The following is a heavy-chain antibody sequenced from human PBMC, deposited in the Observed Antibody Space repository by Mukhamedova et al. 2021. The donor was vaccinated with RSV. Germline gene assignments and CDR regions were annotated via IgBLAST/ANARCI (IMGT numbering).Heavy chain of an antibody. Sequence: EWIGRIYTGGSTKYSPSLKSRATISADTSKNQFSLKLSSVTAADTAVYYCARADCTNGVCYTRAMDVWGQGTTVTVSS. D-gene: IGHD2-8*01. CDR2: IYTGGST. CDR3: ARADCTNGVCYTRAMDV. J-gene: IGHJ6*02. V-gene: IGHV4-61*02.